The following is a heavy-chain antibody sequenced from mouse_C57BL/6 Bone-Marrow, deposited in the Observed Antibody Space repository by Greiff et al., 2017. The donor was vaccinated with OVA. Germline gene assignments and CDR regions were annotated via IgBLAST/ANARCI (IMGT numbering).Heavy chain of an antibody. CDR1: GYTFTDYY. CDR3: ARQRGNYWYFDV. CDR2: IYPGSGNT. V-gene: IGHV1-76*01. D-gene: IGHD2-1*01. J-gene: IGHJ1*03. Sequence: VKLMESGAELVRPGASVKLSCKASGYTFTDYYINWVKQRPGQGLEWIARIYPGSGNTYYNEKFKGKATLTAEKSSSTAYMQLSSLTSEDSAVYFCARQRGNYWYFDVWGTGTTVTVSS.